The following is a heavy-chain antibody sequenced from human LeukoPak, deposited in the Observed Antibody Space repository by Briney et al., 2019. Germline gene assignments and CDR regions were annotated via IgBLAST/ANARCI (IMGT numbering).Heavy chain of an antibody. CDR1: GYTFTDFY. V-gene: IGHV1-2*02. J-gene: IGHJ5*02. CDR3: TRGAFGGLHDH. D-gene: IGHD3-16*01. Sequence: ASVKVSCKTSGYTFTDFYIHWVRQAPGQGLEWVGWNHPDSGGTNFAEKFQGRVTMTRDTSASTAYMELHSLRSDDTAVYYCTRGAFGGLHDHWGQGTLVTVSS. CDR2: NHPDSGGT.